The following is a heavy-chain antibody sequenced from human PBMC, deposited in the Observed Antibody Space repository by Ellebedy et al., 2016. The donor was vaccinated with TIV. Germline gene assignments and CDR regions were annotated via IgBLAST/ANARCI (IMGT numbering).Heavy chain of an antibody. Sequence: ASVKVSXXASGYTFTGYYMHWVRQAPGQGLEWMGWINPNSGGTNYAQKFQGWVTMTRDTSISTAYMELSRLRSDDTAVYYCARSIAARTSYYYYYMDVWGKGTTVTVSS. CDR3: ARSIAARTSYYYYYMDV. V-gene: IGHV1-2*04. CDR2: INPNSGGT. CDR1: GYTFTGYY. J-gene: IGHJ6*03. D-gene: IGHD6-6*01.